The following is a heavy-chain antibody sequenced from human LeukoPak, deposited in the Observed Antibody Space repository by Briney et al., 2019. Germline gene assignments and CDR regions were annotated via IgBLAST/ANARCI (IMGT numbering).Heavy chain of an antibody. D-gene: IGHD1-1*01. Sequence: ASVKVSCKASGFTFTSSAMQWVRQARGQRLEWIGWIVVGSGNTNYAQKFQERVTITRDMSTSTAYMELSSLRSEDTAVYYCAAGSVHLNAFDIWGQGTMVTVSS. CDR3: AAGSVHLNAFDI. J-gene: IGHJ3*02. V-gene: IGHV1-58*02. CDR1: GFTFTSSA. CDR2: IVVGSGNT.